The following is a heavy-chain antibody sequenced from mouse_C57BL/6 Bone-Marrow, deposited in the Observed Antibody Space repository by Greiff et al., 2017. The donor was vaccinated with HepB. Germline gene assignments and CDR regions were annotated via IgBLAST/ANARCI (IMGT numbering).Heavy chain of an antibody. CDR2: IYPGDGDT. J-gene: IGHJ4*01. CDR3: ARIYYGAMDY. D-gene: IGHD1-1*02. CDR1: GYAFSSSW. V-gene: IGHV1-82*01. Sequence: VKLQESGPELVKPGASVKISCKASGYAFSSSWMNWVKQRPGKGLEWIGRIYPGDGDTNYNGKFKGKATLTADKSSSTAYMQLSSLTSEDSAVYFCARIYYGAMDYWGQGTSVTVSS.